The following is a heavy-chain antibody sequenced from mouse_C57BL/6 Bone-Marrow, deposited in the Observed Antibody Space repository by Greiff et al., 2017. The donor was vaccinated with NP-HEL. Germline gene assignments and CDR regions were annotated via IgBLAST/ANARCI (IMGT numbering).Heavy chain of an antibody. Sequence: EVNVVESGGGLVQPGGSLKLSCAASGFTFSDYGMAWVRQAPRKGPEWVAFISNLAYSIYYADTVTGRFTISRENAKNTLYLEMSSLRSEDTAMYYCARGRKGFFDYWGQGTTLTVSS. J-gene: IGHJ2*01. CDR3: ARGRKGFFDY. CDR2: ISNLAYSI. D-gene: IGHD1-3*01. CDR1: GFTFSDYG. V-gene: IGHV5-15*01.